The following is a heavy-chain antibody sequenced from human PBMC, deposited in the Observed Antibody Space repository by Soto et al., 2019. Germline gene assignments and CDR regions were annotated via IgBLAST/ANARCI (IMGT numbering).Heavy chain of an antibody. J-gene: IGHJ4*02. D-gene: IGHD1-1*01. CDR1: GSTFSNYG. CDR2: TSYDGNNE. V-gene: IGHV3-30*18. CDR3: AKDKGVFNWATSYFDY. Sequence: GGSLRLSCAASGSTFSNYGMHWVRQAPGKGLEWVALTSYDGNNEYYTDSVKGRFTISRDNSKNTLFLQMNSPRPEDTAVYYCAKDKGVFNWATSYFDYWGQGALVTVSS.